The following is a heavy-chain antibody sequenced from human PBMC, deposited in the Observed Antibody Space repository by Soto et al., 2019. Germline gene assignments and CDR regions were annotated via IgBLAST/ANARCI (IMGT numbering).Heavy chain of an antibody. CDR3: ASGGTIYVVMTEQYS. CDR1: GYTFSNYP. V-gene: IGHV3-30*04. D-gene: IGHD3-9*01. CDR2: ISYDGRNT. J-gene: IGHJ5*01. Sequence: QVQLVESGGGVVQPGRYLRLSCAASGYTFSNYPMHWVRQAPGKGLEWVAVISYDGRNTYYADSVKGRFTISRDNSKNTLYLQVNSLRGEDTAVYYCASGGTIYVVMTEQYSWGHGTLVTVSS.